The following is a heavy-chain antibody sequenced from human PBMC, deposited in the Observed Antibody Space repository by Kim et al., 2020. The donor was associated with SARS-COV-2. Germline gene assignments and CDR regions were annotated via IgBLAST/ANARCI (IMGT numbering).Heavy chain of an antibody. J-gene: IGHJ4*02. CDR2: T. CDR3: ARDLAAAGIDY. V-gene: IGHV4-34*13. Sequence: TNSNPSLKSRVTISVDTSKNQFSLKLSSVTAADTAVYYCARDLAAAGIDYWGQGTLVTVSS. D-gene: IGHD6-13*01.